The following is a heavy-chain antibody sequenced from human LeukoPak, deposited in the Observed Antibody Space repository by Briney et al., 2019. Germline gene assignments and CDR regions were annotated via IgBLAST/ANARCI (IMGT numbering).Heavy chain of an antibody. V-gene: IGHV3-11*04. CDR3: ARDMSKYYYDSSGYFDY. CDR2: ISSSGSTI. CDR1: GFTFSDYY. D-gene: IGHD3-22*01. Sequence: GGSLRLSRAASGFTFSDYYMSWIRQAPGKGLEWVSYISSSGSTIYYADSVKGRFTISRDNAKNSLYLQMNSLRAEDTAVYYCARDMSKYYYDSSGYFDYWGQGTLVTVSS. J-gene: IGHJ4*02.